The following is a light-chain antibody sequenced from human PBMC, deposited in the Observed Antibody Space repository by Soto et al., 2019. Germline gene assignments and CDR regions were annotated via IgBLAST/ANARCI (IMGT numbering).Light chain of an antibody. J-gene: IGKJ1*01. CDR3: QPSSRTPPWT. CDR1: QSISSY. V-gene: IGKV1-39*01. Sequence: RRTKNKTSLSASVGDRVTITFLASQSISSYLNWYQQKPGKAPKLLIYAASSLQSGVPSRFSGSGSGTDFTLTISSLQPEDFATYYCQPSSRTPPWTSGQGTIV. CDR2: AAS.